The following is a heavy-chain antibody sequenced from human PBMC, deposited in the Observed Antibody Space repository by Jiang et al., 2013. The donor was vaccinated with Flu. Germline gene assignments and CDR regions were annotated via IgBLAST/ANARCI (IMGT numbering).Heavy chain of an antibody. Sequence: NPSLKSRVTISVDTSKNQFSLKLSXVTAADTAVYYCASVYGDYGPSFDYWGQGTLVTVSS. J-gene: IGHJ4*02. V-gene: IGHV4-59*01. CDR3: ASVYGDYGPSFDY. D-gene: IGHD4-17*01.